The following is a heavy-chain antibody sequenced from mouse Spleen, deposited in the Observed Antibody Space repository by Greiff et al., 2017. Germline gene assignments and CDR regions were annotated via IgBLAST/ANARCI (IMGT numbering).Heavy chain of an antibody. V-gene: IGHV1-81*01. Sequence: VQLQQSGAELARPGASVKLSCKASGYTFTSYGISWVKQRTGQGLEWIGEIYPRSGNTYYNEKFKGKATLTADKSSSTAYMELRSLTSEDSAVYFCARKGLYDGYYDYAMDYWGQGTSVTVSS. CDR3: ARKGLYDGYYDYAMDY. D-gene: IGHD2-3*01. J-gene: IGHJ4*01. CDR2: IYPRSGNT. CDR1: GYTFTSYG.